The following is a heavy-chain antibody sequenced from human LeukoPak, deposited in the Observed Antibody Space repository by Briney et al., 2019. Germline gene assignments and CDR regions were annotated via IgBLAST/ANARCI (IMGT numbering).Heavy chain of an antibody. D-gene: IGHD3-10*01. CDR1: GYTFTSYG. J-gene: IGHJ5*02. Sequence: WASVKVSCKASGYTFTSYGISWVRQAPGQGLEWMGWISAYNGNTNYAQKLQGRVTMTTDTSTSTAYMELRSLRSDDTAVYYCARAITMVRGVVRWFDPWGQGTLVTVSS. V-gene: IGHV1-18*01. CDR3: ARAITMVRGVVRWFDP. CDR2: ISAYNGNT.